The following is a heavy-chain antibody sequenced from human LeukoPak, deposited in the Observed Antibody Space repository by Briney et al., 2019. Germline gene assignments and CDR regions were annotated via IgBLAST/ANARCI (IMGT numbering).Heavy chain of an antibody. J-gene: IGHJ5*01. CDR1: GGSIGDDY. Sequence: SETLSLTCSVSGGSIGDDYWGWIRQSPGSGLEWIGYIYISETTTYNPSLEGRLTISVDKAKNQVTLKLRSVTAADTAVYYCARQYLYNWFDFWGQGTLVIVSS. V-gene: IGHV4-59*08. CDR2: IYISETT. CDR3: ARQYLYNWFDF.